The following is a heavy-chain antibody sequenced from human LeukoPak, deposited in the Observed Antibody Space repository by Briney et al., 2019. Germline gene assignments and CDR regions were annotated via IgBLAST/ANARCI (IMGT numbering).Heavy chain of an antibody. CDR3: ARLGGGSYYEGQRFDYYYGMDV. J-gene: IGHJ6*02. Sequence: SETLSLTCTVSGGSISSYYWSWLRQPPGKGLEWIGYIYYSGSTNYNPSLKSRVTISVATSKNQFSLKLSSVTAADTAVYYCARLGGGSYYEGQRFDYYYGMDVWGQGTTVTVSS. V-gene: IGHV4-59*08. CDR2: IYYSGST. CDR1: GGSISSYY. D-gene: IGHD1-26*01.